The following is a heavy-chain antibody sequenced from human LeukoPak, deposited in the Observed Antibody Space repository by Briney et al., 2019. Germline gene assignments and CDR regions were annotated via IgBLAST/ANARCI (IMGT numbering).Heavy chain of an antibody. V-gene: IGHV1-2*02. J-gene: IGHJ4*02. D-gene: IGHD1-26*01. CDR2: INPNSGGT. CDR1: GYTFTGYY. Sequence: ASVKVSCKASGYTFTGYYMHWVRQAPGQGLEWMGWINPNSGGTSYAQKFQGRVTMTRDTSISTAYMELSRLRSDDTAVYYCARDPPRDSGSYTILYYWGQGTLVTVSS. CDR3: ARDPPRDSGSYTILYY.